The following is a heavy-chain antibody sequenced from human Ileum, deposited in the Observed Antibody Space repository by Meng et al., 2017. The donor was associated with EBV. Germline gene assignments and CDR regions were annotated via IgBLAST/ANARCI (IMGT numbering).Heavy chain of an antibody. D-gene: IGHD2-2*01. CDR1: GPSLRSDSCS. V-gene: IGHV4-61*01. CDR2: FYYRGST. CDR3: ASQVVAADIYYNYGMDV. Sequence: SGLGFCIRSQIQSPACALPGPSLRSDSCSGSWIRHPPAMGVVWITYFYYRGSTNYNPTLKSRVAISIDTSKNQFSMRLSSVTTADTAVYYCASQVVAADIYYNYGMDVWGQGTMVTVSS. J-gene: IGHJ6*02.